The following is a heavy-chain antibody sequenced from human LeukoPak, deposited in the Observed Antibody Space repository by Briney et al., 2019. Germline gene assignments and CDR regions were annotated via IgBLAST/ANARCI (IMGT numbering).Heavy chain of an antibody. D-gene: IGHD6-13*01. CDR2: ISGSGSTT. CDR3: VRNEVGGSSTWTRSEYFQD. CDR1: GFTFSSYA. V-gene: IGHV3-23*01. Sequence: GGSLRLSCAASGFTFSSYAMSWVRQAPGKGLEWVSAISGSGSTTYYADPVKGRFTISRDNAKNSLYMHLNSLRDEDTAVYYCVRNEVGGSSTWTRSEYFQDWGQGTLVIVSS. J-gene: IGHJ1*01.